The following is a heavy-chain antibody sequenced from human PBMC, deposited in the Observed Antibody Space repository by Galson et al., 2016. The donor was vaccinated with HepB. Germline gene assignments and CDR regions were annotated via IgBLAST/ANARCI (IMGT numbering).Heavy chain of an antibody. Sequence: SLRLSCAASGFTFSSYSMNWVRQAPGKGLDWVSYISSGGRTIYYADSVKGRFTISRDNAKNSLYLQMNSLRAEDTAVYYCARRLGSCRSDCYGADYWGQGTLVTVSS. V-gene: IGHV3-48*01. CDR3: ARRLGSCRSDCYGADY. CDR2: ISSGGRTI. CDR1: GFTFSSYS. J-gene: IGHJ4*02. D-gene: IGHD2-21*02.